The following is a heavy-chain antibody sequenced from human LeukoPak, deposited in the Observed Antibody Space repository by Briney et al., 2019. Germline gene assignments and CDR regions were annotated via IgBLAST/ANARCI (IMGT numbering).Heavy chain of an antibody. J-gene: IGHJ3*02. CDR3: ARGTSGGGNDI. CDR2: INHSGST. CDR1: GGSFSGYY. D-gene: IGHD2-15*01. V-gene: IGHV4-34*01. Sequence: SETLSLTCAVYGGSFSGYYWSWIRQPPGKGLEWIGEINHSGSTNYNPSLKSRVTISVDTSKNQFSLKLSSVTAADTAVYYCARGTSGGGNDIWGQGTMVTISS.